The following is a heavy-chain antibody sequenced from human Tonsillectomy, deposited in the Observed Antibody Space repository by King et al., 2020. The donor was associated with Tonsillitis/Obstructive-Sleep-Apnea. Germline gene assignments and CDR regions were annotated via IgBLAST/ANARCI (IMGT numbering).Heavy chain of an antibody. J-gene: IGHJ4*02. V-gene: IGHV1-18*01. D-gene: IGHD3-16*02. CDR2: ISLVNGKT. CDR1: GYSFTSYG. CDR3: ARAWGRGMVMTFGGVIEDN. Sequence: QLVQSESEVKKPGASVKVSCKASGYSFTSYGISWVRQAPGQGLEWMGWISLVNGKTNYAQKLQGRVTMTTDTSTSTAYMELRSLRSDDSGVYYCARAWGRGMVMTFGGVIEDNWGQGTLVTVSS.